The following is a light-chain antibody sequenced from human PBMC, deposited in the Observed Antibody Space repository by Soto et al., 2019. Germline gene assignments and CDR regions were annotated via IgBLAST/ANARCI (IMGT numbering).Light chain of an antibody. J-gene: IGKJ1*01. CDR2: AAS. V-gene: IGKV1-39*01. CDR3: QQSYSTPRT. Sequence: IHMTHSPSTLSVSLGDMVTITFRASQTISSWLAWYQQKPGKAPKLLIYAASSLQSGVPSRFSGSGSGTDFTLTISSPQPEDFATYYCQQSYSTPRTFGQGTKVDIK. CDR1: QTISSW.